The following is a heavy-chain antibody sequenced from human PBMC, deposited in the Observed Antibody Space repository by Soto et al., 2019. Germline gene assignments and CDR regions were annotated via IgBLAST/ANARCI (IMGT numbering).Heavy chain of an antibody. CDR3: VRTSLVVAAATREGY. Sequence: EVQLVESGGGLVQPGGSLRLSCAASGFTFSSYWMHWVRQAPGKGLVWVSRINSDGSSTSYADSVKGRFTISRDNAKNTLYLQMSRLRAEATAVYYCVRTSLVVAAATREGYWGQGTLVTVSS. CDR2: INSDGSST. V-gene: IGHV3-74*01. CDR1: GFTFSSYW. D-gene: IGHD2-15*01. J-gene: IGHJ4*02.